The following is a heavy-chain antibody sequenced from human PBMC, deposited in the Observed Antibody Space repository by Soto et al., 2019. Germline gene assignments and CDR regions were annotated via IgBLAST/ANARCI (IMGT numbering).Heavy chain of an antibody. D-gene: IGHD1-1*01. Sequence: SATLSLTCTVSGGSIISGDYYWSWIRQPPWKCLEWIGYISNSGSTYYNPSLRSRLTASLDTSKDQGSLHLTSVTAADTAVYYCHRVGQNSGIVSNNWFDTWGHGTLDTVSS. J-gene: IGHJ5*01. CDR2: ISNSGST. V-gene: IGHV4-30-4*01. CDR3: HRVGQNSGIVSNNWFDT. CDR1: GGSIISGDYY.